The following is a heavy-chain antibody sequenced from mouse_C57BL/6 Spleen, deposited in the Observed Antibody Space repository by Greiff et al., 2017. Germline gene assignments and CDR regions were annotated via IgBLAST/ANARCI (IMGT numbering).Heavy chain of an antibody. CDR2: IWSGGST. J-gene: IGHJ2*01. V-gene: IGHV2-2*01. D-gene: IGHD2-1*01. CDR1: GFSLTSYG. CDR3: ARAHLLRYFDY. Sequence: VQLKQSGPGLVQPSQSLSITCTVSGFSLTSYGVHWVRQSPGKGLEWLGVIWSGGSTDYNAAFISRLSISKDNSKSQVFFKMNSLQADDTAIYYCARAHLLRYFDYWGQGTTLTVSS.